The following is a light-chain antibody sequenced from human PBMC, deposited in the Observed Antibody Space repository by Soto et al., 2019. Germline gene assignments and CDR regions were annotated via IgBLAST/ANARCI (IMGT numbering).Light chain of an antibody. CDR1: QSVISSY. J-gene: IGKJ3*01. CDR2: GAS. V-gene: IGKV3-20*01. CDR3: QQYGSTPFT. Sequence: EIVWTQSPGTLSLSPGERATLSCRASQSVISSYLAWYQQKPGQAPRLLIYGASSRATGITDRFSGSGSGTDFTLTISRLEPEDVAMYYCQQYGSTPFTFGPGTKVDIK.